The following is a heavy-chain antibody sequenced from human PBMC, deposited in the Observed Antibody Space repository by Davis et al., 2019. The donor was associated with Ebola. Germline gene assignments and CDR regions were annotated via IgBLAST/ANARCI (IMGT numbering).Heavy chain of an antibody. D-gene: IGHD3-22*01. V-gene: IGHV4-34*01. CDR1: GWSFSGYY. J-gene: IGHJ5*02. CDR2: INHSGRT. CDR3: AREGRSGYSNWFDP. Sequence: MPSETLSLTCAVYGWSFSGYYWSWIRQPPGKGLEWIGEINHSGRTNYNPSLKNRVTISVDTSKNQFSLKMSSVTAADTAVYYCAREGRSGYSNWFDPWGQGTLVTVSS.